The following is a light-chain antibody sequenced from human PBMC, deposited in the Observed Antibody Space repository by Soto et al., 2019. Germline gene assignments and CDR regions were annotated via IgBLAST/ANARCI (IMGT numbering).Light chain of an antibody. Sequence: QSVLTQSPSASASLGASVKLTYTLSSGHSSYAIAWHQQQPEKGPRYLMKVNSDGSHSKGDGIPDRFSGSSSGAERYLTISSLQSEDEADYYCQTWGTGIQVFGGGTKLTVL. CDR1: SGHSSYA. CDR2: VNSDGSH. CDR3: QTWGTGIQV. V-gene: IGLV4-69*01. J-gene: IGLJ3*02.